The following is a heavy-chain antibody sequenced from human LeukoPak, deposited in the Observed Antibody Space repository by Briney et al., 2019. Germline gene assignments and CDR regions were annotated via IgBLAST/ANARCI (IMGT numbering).Heavy chain of an antibody. CDR3: TTDTLPNLDDAFNN. D-gene: IGHD4/OR15-4a*01. CDR1: GFTVSGIY. J-gene: IGHJ3*02. V-gene: IGHV3-15*01. Sequence: GGSLRLSCAASGFTVSGIYMSWVRQAPGRGLEWVARIKRRRDGGTTDYGAPVKGRFTISRDDSKNTVYLQMNSLNTEDTAVYYCTTDTLPNLDDAFNNWGQGTMVTVS. CDR2: IKRRRDGGTT.